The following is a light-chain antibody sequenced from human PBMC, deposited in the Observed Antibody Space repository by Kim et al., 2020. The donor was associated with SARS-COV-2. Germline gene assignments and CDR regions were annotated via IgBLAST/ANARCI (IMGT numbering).Light chain of an antibody. V-gene: IGLV7-46*01. Sequence: QAVVTQEPSLTVSPGGTVTLTCGSSTGDVTSSNYPYWLQQKPGQAPRTLIYDTNNKHSWTPARFSGSLLGGKGALTLSGAQPEDEADYYCLLSYSGDVVFGGGTQLTVL. J-gene: IGLJ2*01. CDR3: LLSYSGDVV. CDR1: TGDVTSSNY. CDR2: DTN.